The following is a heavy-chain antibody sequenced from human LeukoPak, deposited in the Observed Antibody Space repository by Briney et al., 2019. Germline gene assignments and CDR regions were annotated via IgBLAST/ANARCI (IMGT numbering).Heavy chain of an antibody. J-gene: IGHJ4*02. CDR3: AREATVLQWFRELCY. CDR2: INPNNGGT. V-gene: IGHV1-2*06. Sequence: ASVKVSCKASGYTFTDYYMHLVRQTPGQGLEWMGRINPNNGGTNYAQKFQGRVTMTRDTSITTAYMELSRLRSDDTAVYYCAREATVLQWFRELCYWGQGTLVTVSS. D-gene: IGHD3-10*01. CDR1: GYTFTDYY.